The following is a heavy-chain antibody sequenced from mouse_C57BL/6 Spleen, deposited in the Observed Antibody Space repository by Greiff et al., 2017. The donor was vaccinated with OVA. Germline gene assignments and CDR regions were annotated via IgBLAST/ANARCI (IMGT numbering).Heavy chain of an antibody. D-gene: IGHD1-1*01. CDR1: GFTFSSYA. CDR2: ISDGGSYT. CDR3: ARDLYYYGSSYFDY. V-gene: IGHV5-4*01. Sequence: EVQLQESGGGLVKPGGSLKLSCAASGFTFSSYAMSWVRQTPEKRLEWVATISDGGSYTYYPDNVKGRFTISRDNAKNNLYLQMSHLKSEDTAMYYCARDLYYYGSSYFDYWGQGTTLTVSS. J-gene: IGHJ2*01.